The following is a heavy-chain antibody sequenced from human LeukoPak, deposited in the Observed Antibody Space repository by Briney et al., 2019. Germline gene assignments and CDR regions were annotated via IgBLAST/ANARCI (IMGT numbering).Heavy chain of an antibody. J-gene: IGHJ4*02. CDR3: TRLRGYSYGRGVYFDY. CDR1: GFTFGDYA. CDR2: IRSKAYGGTT. Sequence: PGGSLRLSCTVSGFTFGDYAMSWFRQAPGKGLEWVGFIRSKAYGGTTEYAASVKGRFTISRDDSKSIAYLQMNSLKTEDTAVYYCTRLRGYSYGRGVYFDYWGQGTLVTVSS. D-gene: IGHD5-18*01. V-gene: IGHV3-49*03.